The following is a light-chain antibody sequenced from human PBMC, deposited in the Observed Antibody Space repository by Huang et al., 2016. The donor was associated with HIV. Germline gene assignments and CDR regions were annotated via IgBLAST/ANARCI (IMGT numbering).Light chain of an antibody. J-gene: IGKJ1*01. Sequence: EIVMTQSPATLSLSPGDGATLSCRASEGVRGNLAWYQQKPGQAPRLLIYGASTRAAGIPATVSGSGSGTEFSLTISSLQSEDFAFYHCQQYNTWPWTFGQGTKVEIK. V-gene: IGKV3-15*01. CDR3: QQYNTWPWT. CDR1: EGVRGN. CDR2: GAS.